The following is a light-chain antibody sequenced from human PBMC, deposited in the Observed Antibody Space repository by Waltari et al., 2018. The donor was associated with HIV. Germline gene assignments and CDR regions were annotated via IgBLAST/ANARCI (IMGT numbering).Light chain of an antibody. CDR2: DIS. Sequence: DIQVTQSPSSVSASVGDRVPITCRASQGVGSWLAWYQQRPGKAPKLLIYDISTLESGVPSRFSGSGSGTDFTLTINSLQPEDFTTYYCQQSNIFPLTFGGGTKVEIK. V-gene: IGKV1-12*01. CDR1: QGVGSW. J-gene: IGKJ4*01. CDR3: QQSNIFPLT.